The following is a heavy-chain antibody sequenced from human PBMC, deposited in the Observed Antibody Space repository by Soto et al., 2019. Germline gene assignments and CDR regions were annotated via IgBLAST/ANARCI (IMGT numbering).Heavy chain of an antibody. D-gene: IGHD1-1*01. CDR3: ARERVVTNSYWKGGFDI. CDR2: IYYSGST. V-gene: IGHV4-30-4*01. J-gene: IGHJ3*02. Sequence: LCGGSISSGDYYWSWIRQPPGKGLEWIGYIYYSGSTYYNPSLKSRVTISVDTSKNQFSLKLSSVTAADTAVYYCARERVVTNSYWKGGFDIWGQGTMVTVSS. CDR1: GGSISSGDYY.